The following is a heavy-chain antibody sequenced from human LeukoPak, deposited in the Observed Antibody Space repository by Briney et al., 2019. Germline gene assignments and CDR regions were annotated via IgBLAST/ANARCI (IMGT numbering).Heavy chain of an antibody. CDR3: ARDGFPGDYLDPHTGGRGHNWFDP. CDR2: ISSSSSYI. D-gene: IGHD4-17*01. V-gene: IGHV3-21*01. J-gene: IGHJ5*02. Sequence: PGGSLRLSCAASGFTFSSYNMNWVRQAPGKGLEWVSSISSSSSYIYYADSVKGRFTISRDNSKNTLYLQMNSLRAEDTAVYYCARDGFPGDYLDPHTGGRGHNWFDPWGQGTLVTVSS. CDR1: GFTFSSYN.